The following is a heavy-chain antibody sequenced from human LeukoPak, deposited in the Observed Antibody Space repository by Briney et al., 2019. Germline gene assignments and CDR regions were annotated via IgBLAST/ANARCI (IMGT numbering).Heavy chain of an antibody. D-gene: IGHD3-10*01. CDR2: IYSGGST. V-gene: IGHV3-66*01. J-gene: IGHJ6*02. Sequence: GGSLRLSCAASGFTVSSNYMRWVRQAPGKGLEWVSVIYSGGSTYYADSVKGRFTISRDNSKNTLYLQMNSLRAEDTAVYYCARDLSSSGSYSRYYYYGMDVWGQGTTVTVSS. CDR1: GFTVSSNY. CDR3: ARDLSSSGSYSRYYYYGMDV.